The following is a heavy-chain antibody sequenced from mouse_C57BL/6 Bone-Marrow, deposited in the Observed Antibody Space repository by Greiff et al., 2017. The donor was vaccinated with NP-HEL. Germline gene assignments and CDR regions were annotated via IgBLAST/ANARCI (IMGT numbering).Heavy chain of an antibody. CDR2: IDPEDGET. D-gene: IGHD1-1*01. CDR3: ARAPFITTLVPYYAMYY. V-gene: IGHV14-2*01. Sequence: EVKLQESGAELVKPGASVKLSCTASGFNIKDYYMPWVKQRTEKGLEWIGRIDPEDGETKYAPKFQGKATITAATSYNTAYQQLSSLTSEDTPVYYCARAPFITTLVPYYAMYYWGQGTSVTVSS. J-gene: IGHJ4*01. CDR1: GFNIKDYY.